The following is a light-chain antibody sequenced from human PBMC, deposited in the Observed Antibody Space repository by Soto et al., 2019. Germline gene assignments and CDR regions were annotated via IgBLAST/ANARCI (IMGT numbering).Light chain of an antibody. J-gene: IGKJ4*01. CDR1: QSISSH. CDR2: GAS. Sequence: EIVLTQSPATLSLSPGERATLSCRASQSISSHLAWYQQKPGQAPGLLIYGASNRATGIPARFSGSWSGTDFTTPISSLEPEDFAVYYCQQRINWPLTFGGGTKVEIK. V-gene: IGKV3-11*01. CDR3: QQRINWPLT.